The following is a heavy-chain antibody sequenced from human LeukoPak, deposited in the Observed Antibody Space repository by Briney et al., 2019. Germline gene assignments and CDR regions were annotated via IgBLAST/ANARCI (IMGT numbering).Heavy chain of an antibody. CDR2: IENDATT. Sequence: PGGSLRLSCAVSGFTVSSNHMSWVRQAAGKGLEWVSLIENDATTYYADSVKGRFTISRDNAKSTLYLQLSSLRAEDTAIYYCARAYTSGRDGYYFDYWGQGALVTVSS. CDR1: GFTVSSNH. CDR3: ARAYTSGRDGYYFDY. D-gene: IGHD6-19*01. J-gene: IGHJ4*02. V-gene: IGHV3-53*01.